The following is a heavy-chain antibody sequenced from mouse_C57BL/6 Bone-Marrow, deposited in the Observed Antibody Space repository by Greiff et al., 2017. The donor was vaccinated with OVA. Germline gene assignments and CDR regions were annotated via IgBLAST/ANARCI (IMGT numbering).Heavy chain of an antibody. Sequence: QVQLQQPGAELVRPGSSVKLSCKASGYTFTSYWMDWVKQRPGQGLEWIGNIYPSDSETHYTQKFKDKATLTVDKSSSPAYMQLSSLTSEDSAVYYCARDTTGRFDYWGQGTTLTVSS. V-gene: IGHV1-61*01. J-gene: IGHJ2*01. CDR2: IYPSDSET. CDR1: GYTFTSYW. D-gene: IGHD1-1*01. CDR3: ARDTTGRFDY.